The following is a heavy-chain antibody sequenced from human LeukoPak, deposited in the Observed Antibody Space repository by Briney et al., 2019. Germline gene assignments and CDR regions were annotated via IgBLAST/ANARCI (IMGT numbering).Heavy chain of an antibody. J-gene: IGHJ4*02. D-gene: IGHD2-15*01. Sequence: GGSLRLSCTASGFTFSTHSMHWVRQAPGKGPVWVSRINSDGSSTRYADSVTGRFTISRDNAKNTVYLQMSSLRAEDTAVYYCAKVLGGLWPGIDYWGQGTVVTVSS. CDR1: GFTFSTHS. CDR3: AKVLGGLWPGIDY. CDR2: INSDGSST. V-gene: IGHV3-74*01.